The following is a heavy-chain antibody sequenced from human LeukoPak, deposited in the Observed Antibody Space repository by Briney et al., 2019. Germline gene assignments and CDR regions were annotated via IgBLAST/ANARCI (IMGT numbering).Heavy chain of an antibody. CDR2: IKQDGSEK. D-gene: IGHD3-10*01. V-gene: IGHV3-7*01. CDR1: GFTFSNYC. Sequence: GGSLRLSCAASGFTFSNYCMSWVRQAPGKGLEWVANIKQDGSEKYYVDSVKGRFTISRDNAKNSLYLQMNSLRAEDTAVYYCARDLVRGLATGVLDYWGQGTLVTVSS. J-gene: IGHJ4*02. CDR3: ARDLVRGLATGVLDY.